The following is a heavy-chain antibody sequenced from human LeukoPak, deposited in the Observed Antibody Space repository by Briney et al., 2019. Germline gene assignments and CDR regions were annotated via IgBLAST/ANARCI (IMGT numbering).Heavy chain of an antibody. Sequence: GGSLRLSCAASGFTVNSNYMSWVRQAPGKGLEWVSLIYTGGSTYYADSVKGRFTISRDNSKNTLYLQMNSLRAEDTAVYYCAKVSGYCTNGVCFSYYWGQGTLVTVSS. CDR1: GFTVNSNY. CDR3: AKVSGYCTNGVCFSYY. CDR2: IYTGGST. J-gene: IGHJ4*02. D-gene: IGHD2-8*01. V-gene: IGHV3-53*01.